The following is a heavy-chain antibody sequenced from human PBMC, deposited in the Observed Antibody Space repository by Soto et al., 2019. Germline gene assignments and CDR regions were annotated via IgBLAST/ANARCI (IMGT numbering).Heavy chain of an antibody. D-gene: IGHD1-1*01. CDR2: ISSSSSTI. CDR3: ARSPPTGTYYYYYGMDV. CDR1: GFTFSSYS. V-gene: IGHV3-48*02. J-gene: IGHJ6*02. Sequence: EVQLVESGGGLVQPGGSLRLSCAASGFTFSSYSMNWVRQAPGKGLAWVSYISSSSSTIYYADYVKGRFTISRDNAKNSLYLQMNSLRDEDTAVYYCARSPPTGTYYYYYGMDVWGQGTTVTVSS.